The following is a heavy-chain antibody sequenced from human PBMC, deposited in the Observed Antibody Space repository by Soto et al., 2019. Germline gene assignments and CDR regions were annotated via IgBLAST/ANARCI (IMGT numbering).Heavy chain of an antibody. CDR3: ARTSAAGKYYYGMDV. Sequence: RESLKISCKGSGYSFSSHWIGWVRQMPGKGLEWMGIIYPGDSDTRYSPSFQGQVTISADKSTSTAYLHWSSLKASDTAMYYCARTSAAGKYYYGMDVWGQGTTVTAP. V-gene: IGHV5-51*01. CDR2: IYPGDSDT. J-gene: IGHJ6*02. CDR1: GYSFSSHW. D-gene: IGHD6-13*01.